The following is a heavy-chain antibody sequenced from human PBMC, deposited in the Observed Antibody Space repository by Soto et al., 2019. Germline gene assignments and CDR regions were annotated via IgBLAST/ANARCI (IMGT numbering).Heavy chain of an antibody. CDR3: ATNEGGYYGSGSYYNFDY. J-gene: IGHJ4*02. D-gene: IGHD3-10*01. CDR2: FDPEDGET. Sequence: ASVKVSCKVSGYTLTDLSMHCVRQAPGKGLEWMGGFDPEDGETIYAQKFQGRVTMTEDTSTDTAYMELSSLRSEDTAVYYCATNEGGYYGSGSYYNFDYWGQGTLVTVSS. CDR1: GYTLTDLS. V-gene: IGHV1-24*01.